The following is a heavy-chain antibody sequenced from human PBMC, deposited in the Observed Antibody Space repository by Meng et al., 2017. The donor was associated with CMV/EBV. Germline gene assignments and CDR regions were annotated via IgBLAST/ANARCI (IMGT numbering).Heavy chain of an antibody. V-gene: IGHV3-48*04. CDR1: GFTFSSYS. D-gene: IGHD3/OR15-3a*01. Sequence: GESLKISCAASGFTFSSYSMNWVRQAPGKGLEWVSYISSSSSTIYYADSVKGRFTTSRDNAKNSLYLQMNSLRAEDTAVYYCAAGLETQEYYFDYWGQGTLVTVSS. CDR3: AAGLETQEYYFDY. J-gene: IGHJ4*02. CDR2: ISSSSSTI.